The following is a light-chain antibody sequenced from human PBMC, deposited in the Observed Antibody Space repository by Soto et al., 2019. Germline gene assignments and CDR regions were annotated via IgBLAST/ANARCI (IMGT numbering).Light chain of an antibody. CDR2: GAS. J-gene: IGKJ4*01. V-gene: IGKV3-15*01. CDR3: QQYNNWPPLT. Sequence: EIVMTQSPATLSVSPGERATLSCRASQSVFSNLAWYQQKPGQAPRLLIYGASTRATGIPARFSGSGSGTEFTLTISSLQSEDFAFYCCQQYNNWPPLTFGGGTRVEIK. CDR1: QSVFSN.